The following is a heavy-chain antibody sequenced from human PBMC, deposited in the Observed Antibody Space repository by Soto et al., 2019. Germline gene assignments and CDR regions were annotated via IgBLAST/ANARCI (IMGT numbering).Heavy chain of an antibody. CDR3: AKGVTVNAWYFDL. D-gene: IGHD2-21*02. Sequence: QVHLVESGGGVVQPGRSLRLACVASGFSFSGHGMHWVRQAPGKGLEWVALISYDGRHEYYADAVEGRFTISRDNSKNTLYPQMNSRRSPDTAVYYCAKGVTVNAWYFDLWGRGTLVTVSS. J-gene: IGHJ2*01. V-gene: IGHV3-30*18. CDR2: ISYDGRHE. CDR1: GFSFSGHG.